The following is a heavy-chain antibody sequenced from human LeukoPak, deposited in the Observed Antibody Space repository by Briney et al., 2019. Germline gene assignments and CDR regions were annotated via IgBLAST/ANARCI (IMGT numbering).Heavy chain of an antibody. V-gene: IGHV1-69*05. CDR2: IIPIFHRA. Sequence: GASVKVSCKASGGTFSGYAISWVRQAPGQGLEWMGRIIPIFHRADYAQKFQGRVTITTAESTSTTYMELRSLRSEDTAVYYCAREHEEVVPAAYNHRYYYYMDVWGKGTTVTVSS. CDR3: AREHEEVVPAAYNHRYYYYMDV. CDR1: GGTFSGYA. D-gene: IGHD2-2*01. J-gene: IGHJ6*03.